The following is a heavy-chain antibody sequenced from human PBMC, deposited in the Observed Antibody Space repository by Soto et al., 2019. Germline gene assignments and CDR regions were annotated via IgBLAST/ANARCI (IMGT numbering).Heavy chain of an antibody. CDR1: GYTFTGYY. D-gene: IGHD6-19*01. J-gene: IGHJ4*02. CDR3: ARDEALAGTVVDH. CDR2: INPNSGGT. V-gene: IGHV1-2*02. Sequence: ASVKVSCKASGYTFTGYYMHWVRQAPGQGLEWMGWINPNSGGTNYAQKFQGRVTMTRDTSISTAYMELSRLRSDDTAVYYCARDEALAGTVVDHWGQGTLVTVSS.